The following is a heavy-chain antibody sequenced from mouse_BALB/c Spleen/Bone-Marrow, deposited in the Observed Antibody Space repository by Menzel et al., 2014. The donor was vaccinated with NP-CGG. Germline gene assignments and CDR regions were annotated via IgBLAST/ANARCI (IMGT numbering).Heavy chain of an antibody. J-gene: IGHJ3*01. V-gene: IGHV14-3*02. CDR2: IDSVNGNS. Sequence: EVQLQQSGAELVKPGASVKLSCTASGFNINNTYLHWVQQSPEQGLEWIGRIDSVNGNSNYDPMFQGKATIPADTYSKTAYLQLSSQTSEVTAVYYCARLDLFAYWGQGTLGTVSA. CDR1: GFNINNTY. D-gene: IGHD3-3*01. CDR3: ARLDLFAY.